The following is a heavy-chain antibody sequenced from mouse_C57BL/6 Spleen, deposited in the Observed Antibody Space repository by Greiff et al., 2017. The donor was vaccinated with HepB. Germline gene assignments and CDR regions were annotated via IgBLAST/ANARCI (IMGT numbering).Heavy chain of an antibody. Sequence: VQLQQPGAELVKPGASVKVSCKASGYTFTSYWMHWVKQRPGQGLEWIGRIHPSDSDTNYNQKFKGKATLTVDKSSSTAYMQLSSLTSEDSAIYYCAIVPDGGAMDYWGQGTSVTVSS. CDR3: AIVPDGGAMDY. D-gene: IGHD2-3*01. V-gene: IGHV1-74*01. CDR2: IHPSDSDT. CDR1: GYTFTSYW. J-gene: IGHJ4*01.